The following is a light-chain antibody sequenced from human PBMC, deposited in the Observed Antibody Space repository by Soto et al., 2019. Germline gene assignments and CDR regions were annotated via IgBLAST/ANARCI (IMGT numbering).Light chain of an antibody. CDR1: QSVSSSY. J-gene: IGKJ5*01. V-gene: IGKV3-20*01. Sequence: GTLSLTTREGATLSCMASQSVSSSYIAWYQQRPGQTPSLLIYGASTRATGIPDRFSGSGSGTHFTLTISRLEPGDFAVYYCQDFGFTTFSVGQGTLLAIK. CDR2: GAS. CDR3: QDFGFTTFS.